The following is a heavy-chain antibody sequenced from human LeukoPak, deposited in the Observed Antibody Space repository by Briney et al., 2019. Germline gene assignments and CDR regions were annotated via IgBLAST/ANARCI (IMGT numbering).Heavy chain of an antibody. CDR3: ARVLRDHSSSWFDY. J-gene: IGHJ4*02. V-gene: IGHV3-53*01. CDR2: IYSGGST. CDR1: GFTVSSNY. D-gene: IGHD6-13*01. Sequence: GGSLRLSCAASGFTVSSNYMSWVRQAPGKGLEWVSVIYSGGSTYYADSVKGRFTISRDNSKNTLYLQMNSLRAEDTAVYYCARVLRDHSSSWFDYWGQGTLVTVSS.